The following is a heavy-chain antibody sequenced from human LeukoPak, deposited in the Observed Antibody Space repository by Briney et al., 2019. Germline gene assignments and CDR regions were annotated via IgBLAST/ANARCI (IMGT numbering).Heavy chain of an antibody. CDR2: IYHSGST. CDR1: GYSISSGYY. D-gene: IGHD6-13*01. J-gene: IGHJ4*02. Sequence: PSETLSLTCTVSGYSISSGYYWGWIRQPPGKGLEWIGSIYHSGSTYYNPSLKSRVTISVDTSKNQFSLKLSSVTAADTAVYYCARSDSSWFLGLDYWGQGTLVAVSS. CDR3: ARSDSSWFLGLDY. V-gene: IGHV4-38-2*02.